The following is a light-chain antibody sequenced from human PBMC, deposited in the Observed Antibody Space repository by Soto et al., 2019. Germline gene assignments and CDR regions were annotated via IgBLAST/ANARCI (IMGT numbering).Light chain of an antibody. J-gene: IGLJ2*01. CDR2: GTS. V-gene: IGLV1-40*01. CDR3: QSYASSLSVV. Sequence: QSVLTQPPSVSGAPGQRVTISCTGSSSNIGAGYDVHWYQQLPGTAPKLLIYGTSNRPSGVPDRVSGAKSGTSASLAITGLQAEDEADYYCQSYASSLSVVFGGGTKLTVL. CDR1: SSNIGAGYD.